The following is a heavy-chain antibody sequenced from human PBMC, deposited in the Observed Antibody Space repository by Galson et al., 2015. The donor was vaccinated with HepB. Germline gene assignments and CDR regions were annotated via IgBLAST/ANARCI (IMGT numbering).Heavy chain of an antibody. Sequence: SLRLSCAGSGFDFNDSSIHWVRQSPGKGLEWVAGVSFDGRNTYYADSVKGRFIISRDSSKKTVYLQVNSLRSKDTAVYYCTRAAAGRTATTTLAWGQGLLVTVSS. CDR3: TRAAAGRTATTTLA. CDR1: GFDFNDSS. J-gene: IGHJ5*02. D-gene: IGHD4-17*01. V-gene: IGHV3-30-3*01. CDR2: VSFDGRNT.